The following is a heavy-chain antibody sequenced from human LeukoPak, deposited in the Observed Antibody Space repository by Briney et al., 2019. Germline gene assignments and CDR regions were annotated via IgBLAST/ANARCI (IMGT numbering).Heavy chain of an antibody. V-gene: IGHV4-38-2*01. CDR3: AGTTVLRFLEWLPSRLNWFDP. Sequence: SETLSLTCAVYGGSFSGYYWGWIRQPPGKGLEWIGSIYHSGSTYYNPSLKSRVTISVDTSKNQFSLKLSSVTAADTAVYYCAGTTVLRFLEWLPSRLNWFDPWGQGTLVTVSS. CDR2: IYHSGST. CDR1: GGSFSGYY. D-gene: IGHD3-3*01. J-gene: IGHJ5*02.